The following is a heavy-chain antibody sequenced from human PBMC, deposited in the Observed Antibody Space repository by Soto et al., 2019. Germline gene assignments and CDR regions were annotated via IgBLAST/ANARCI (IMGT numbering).Heavy chain of an antibody. D-gene: IGHD6-6*01. J-gene: IGHJ6*03. CDR2: IYYSGST. Sequence: SETLSLTCTVSGGSISSYYWSWIRQPPGKGLEWIGYIYYSGSTNYNPSLKSRVTISVDTSKNQFSLKLSSVTAVDTAVYYCATAKDIAARYYYYYMDVWGKGTTVTVSS. V-gene: IGHV4-59*08. CDR1: GGSISSYY. CDR3: ATAKDIAARYYYYYMDV.